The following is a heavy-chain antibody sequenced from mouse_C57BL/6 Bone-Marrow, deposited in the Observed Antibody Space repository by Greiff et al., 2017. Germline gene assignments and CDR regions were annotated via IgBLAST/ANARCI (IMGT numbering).Heavy chain of an antibody. Sequence: EVMLVESGPGLAKPSPTLSLTCSVTGYSITSDYWNWIRKFPGNKLEYMGYISYSGSTYYNPSLKSRISITRDTSKNQYYLQLNSVTTEDTATYFCARDYYGSLWYFDVWGTGTTVTVSS. V-gene: IGHV3-8*01. CDR3: ARDYYGSLWYFDV. D-gene: IGHD1-1*01. CDR1: GYSITSDY. CDR2: ISYSGST. J-gene: IGHJ1*03.